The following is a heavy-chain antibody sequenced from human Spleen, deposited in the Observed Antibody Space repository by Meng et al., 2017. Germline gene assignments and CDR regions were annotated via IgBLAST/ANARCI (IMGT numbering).Heavy chain of an antibody. CDR1: GFYCKNSW. J-gene: IGHJ4*02. V-gene: IGHV3-15*01. CDR2: ININTDGWTA. D-gene: IGHD1-26*01. Sequence: FECVGDLVNTRWSLRLACAAYGFYCKNSWMRWVLRASGKVLGWVGRININTDGWTAEYAAPVTGRFTISRDDSKSTLYLQMSGLRIDDTGVYYCTWDDKAVSDYWGQGTLVTVSS. CDR3: TWDDKAVSDY.